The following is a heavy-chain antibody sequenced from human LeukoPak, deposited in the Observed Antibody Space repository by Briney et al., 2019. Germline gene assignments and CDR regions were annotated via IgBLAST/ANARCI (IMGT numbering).Heavy chain of an antibody. V-gene: IGHV3-11*01. J-gene: IGHJ4*02. D-gene: IGHD3-10*01. CDR3: ARDLVLWFGELYSPRAFDY. CDR1: GFAFSDYY. Sequence: RSGGSLRLSCAASGFAFSDYYMSWIRQAQGKGLEWVSYISSSGSTIYYADSVKDRFTISRDNAKNSLYLQMNSLRAEDTAVYYCARDLVLWFGELYSPRAFDYWGQGTLVTVSS. CDR2: ISSSGSTI.